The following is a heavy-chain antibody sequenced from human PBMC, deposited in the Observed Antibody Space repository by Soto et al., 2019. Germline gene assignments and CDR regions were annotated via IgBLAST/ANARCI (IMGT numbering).Heavy chain of an antibody. CDR2: INYSGRT. D-gene: IGHD2-8*01. Sequence: QVQLQESGPGLVKPSQTLSLTCTVSGGSISSSDYYWSWIRQPPGKGLEWIGYINYSGRTYYNPSLKSRLTLSLDTSTNQFSLRLSSVTAADTAVYFCARFSALCKDYGVDDWGQGTTVTVSS. CDR1: GGSISSSDYY. J-gene: IGHJ6*02. CDR3: ARFSALCKDYGVDD. V-gene: IGHV4-30-4*01.